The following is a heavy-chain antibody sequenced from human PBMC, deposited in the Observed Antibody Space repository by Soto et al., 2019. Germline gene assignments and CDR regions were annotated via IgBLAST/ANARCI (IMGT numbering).Heavy chain of an antibody. J-gene: IGHJ6*02. CDR2: IYYSGST. V-gene: IGHV4-59*01. Sequence: SETLSLTCTVSGGSISSYYWRWIRQPPGKGLEWIGYIYYSGSTNYNPSLKSRVTISVDTSKNQFSLKLSSVTAADTAVYYCARDGQYYDILTGYFTSRYYYYGMDVWGQGTTVTVSS. CDR1: GGSISSYY. CDR3: ARDGQYYDILTGYFTSRYYYYGMDV. D-gene: IGHD3-9*01.